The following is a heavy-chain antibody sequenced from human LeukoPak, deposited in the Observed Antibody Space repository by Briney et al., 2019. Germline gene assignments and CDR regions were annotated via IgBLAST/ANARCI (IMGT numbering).Heavy chain of an antibody. D-gene: IGHD6-13*01. V-gene: IGHV3-74*01. CDR2: ISSDGSST. J-gene: IGHJ4*02. Sequence: PGGSLRLSCAASGFTFSSNWMYWVRQAPGKGLVWISYISSDGSSTNYADSVKGRFTISRDNAKNTLYLQMNSLRAEDTAVYYCARGGPYSSSSLSYWGQGTLVTVSS. CDR3: ARGGPYSSSSLSY. CDR1: GFTFSSNW.